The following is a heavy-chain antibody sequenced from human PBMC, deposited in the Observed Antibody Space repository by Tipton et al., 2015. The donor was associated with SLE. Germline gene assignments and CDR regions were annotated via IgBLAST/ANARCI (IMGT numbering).Heavy chain of an antibody. CDR1: GYAFTTYA. Sequence: QVQLVQSGSDLRKPGASVTVSCKTSGYAFTTYAINWVRQAPGQGLEWMGWINTNTGHPTHAQGFTGRFVFSLGASVSTAYLQITSLKAEDTAVYYCARVGHCNSTSCYASLNCWGQGTLVTVSS. D-gene: IGHD2-2*01. V-gene: IGHV7-4-1*02. J-gene: IGHJ4*02. CDR3: ARVGHCNSTSCYASLNC. CDR2: INTNTGHP.